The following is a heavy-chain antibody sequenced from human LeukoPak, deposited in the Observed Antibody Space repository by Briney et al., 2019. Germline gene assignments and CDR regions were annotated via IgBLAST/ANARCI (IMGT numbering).Heavy chain of an antibody. CDR3: AKTSQPAAATRTKYYFDF. Sequence: PGGSLRLSCAASRFTFSTYVMSWVRQAPGKGLECVSAINSGGDITYYADSVKGRFTISRDNSKNTLYLQMNSLRVEDTALYYCAKTSQPAAATRTKYYFDFWGQGTLVTVSS. J-gene: IGHJ4*02. D-gene: IGHD2-15*01. V-gene: IGHV3-23*01. CDR2: INSGGDIT. CDR1: RFTFSTYV.